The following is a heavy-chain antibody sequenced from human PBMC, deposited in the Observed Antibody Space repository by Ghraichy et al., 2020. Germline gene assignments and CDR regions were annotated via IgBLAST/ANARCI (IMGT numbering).Heavy chain of an antibody. CDR2: IKTDGTST. CDR3: VRDGHRWNFDL. J-gene: IGHJ4*02. CDR1: GFTFSGYW. V-gene: IGHV3-74*01. Sequence: GGSLRLSCAASGFTFSGYWMHWVRQAPGKGLVWVSRIKTDGTSTDYADSVKGRFTISRDNAKNTLFLQMNSLRAEDAAVYYCVRDGHRWNFDLWGQGILVNVSS. D-gene: IGHD2-15*01.